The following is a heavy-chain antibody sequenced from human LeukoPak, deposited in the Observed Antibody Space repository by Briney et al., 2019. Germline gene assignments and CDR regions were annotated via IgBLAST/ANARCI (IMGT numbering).Heavy chain of an antibody. CDR2: IYPRGST. J-gene: IGHJ4*02. Sequence: SETLSLTCTFSGASMSSHYWSWIRQPPGKGLEWIGYIYPRGSTYYNPSLKSRVILSLDKSANQFSLNLSSVTAADTAVYYCARFSPRAMGNYLDFWGQGTLVTVSS. D-gene: IGHD7-27*01. CDR3: ARFSPRAMGNYLDF. V-gene: IGHV4-4*09. CDR1: GASMSSHY.